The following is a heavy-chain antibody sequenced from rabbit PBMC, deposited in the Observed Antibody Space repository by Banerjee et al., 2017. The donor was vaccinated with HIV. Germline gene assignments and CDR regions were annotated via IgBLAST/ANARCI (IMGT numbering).Heavy chain of an antibody. CDR3: ARDLPISGGYSFDL. J-gene: IGHJ4*01. D-gene: IGHD1-1*01. V-gene: IGHV1S40*01. CDR2: IDAGSSGST. Sequence: QSLEESGGDLVKPGASLTLTCTASGFSFSSSYWICWVRQAPGKGLEWIACIDAGSSGSTYYASWAKGRFTISKTSSTTVTLQMTSLTAADTATYFCARDLPISGGYSFDLWGPGTLVTVS. CDR1: GFSFSSSYW.